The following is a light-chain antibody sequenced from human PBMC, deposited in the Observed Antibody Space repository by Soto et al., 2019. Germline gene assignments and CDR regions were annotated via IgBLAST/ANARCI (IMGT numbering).Light chain of an antibody. J-gene: IGKJ5*01. CDR2: DAS. CDR3: QQYGRSPPIT. Sequence: DIVLPQSPGTLSLSPGERATLSCRASQTFGGSYLAWYQQKPGQAPRLLIYDASNRATGIPDRFSGSGSGTDFTLTISRLEPEDFAVYFCQQYGRSPPITFGQGTRLEIK. V-gene: IGKV3-20*01. CDR1: QTFGGSY.